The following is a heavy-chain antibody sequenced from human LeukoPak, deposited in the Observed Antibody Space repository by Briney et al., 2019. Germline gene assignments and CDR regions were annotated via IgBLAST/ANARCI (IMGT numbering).Heavy chain of an antibody. Sequence: ASVKVSCKASGYTFTGYYMHWVRQAPGQGLEWMGWINPNSGGTNYARKFQGRVTMTRDTSISTAYMELSRLRSDDTAVYYCARAPYGSGSYADYWGQGTLVTVSS. D-gene: IGHD3-10*01. J-gene: IGHJ4*02. CDR2: INPNSGGT. CDR1: GYTFTGYY. V-gene: IGHV1-2*02. CDR3: ARAPYGSGSYADY.